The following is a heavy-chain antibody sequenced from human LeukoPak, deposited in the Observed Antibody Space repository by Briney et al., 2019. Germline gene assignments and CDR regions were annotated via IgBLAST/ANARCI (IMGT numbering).Heavy chain of an antibody. D-gene: IGHD4-11*01. V-gene: IGHV3-23*01. CDR3: ARGGAYRN. CDR2: FSGSGGST. J-gene: IGHJ4*02. Sequence: GGSLRLSCAASGFTFSSYAISWVRQAPGKGLEWVSSFSGSGGSTYYADSVKGRFTISRDNAKNSLFLQMNNLRAEDTAVYYCARGGAYRNWGQGTLVTVSS. CDR1: GFTFSSYA.